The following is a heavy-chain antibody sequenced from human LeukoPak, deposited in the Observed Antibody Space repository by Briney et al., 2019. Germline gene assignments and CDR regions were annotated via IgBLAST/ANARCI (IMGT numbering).Heavy chain of an antibody. CDR1: EFTFSIYW. D-gene: IGHD3-16*01. J-gene: IGHJ4*02. CDR3: AGDPENMIIFGGVIPFKNS. Sequence: GSLRLSCTACEFTFSIYWMGWVRQAPGKGLEWVANIKQDGGEKYYVDSVKGRFTISRDNAKNSLYLQMNSLRAEDTAVYYCAGDPENMIIFGGVIPFKNSWGQGTLVTVSS. V-gene: IGHV3-7*01. CDR2: IKQDGGEK.